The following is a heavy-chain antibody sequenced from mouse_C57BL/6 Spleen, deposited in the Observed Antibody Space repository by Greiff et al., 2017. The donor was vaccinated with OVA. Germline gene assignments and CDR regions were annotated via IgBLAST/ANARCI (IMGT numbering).Heavy chain of an antibody. D-gene: IGHD4-1*01. J-gene: IGHJ1*03. CDR3: ARSVANWDEDWYFDV. V-gene: IGHV1-18*01. CDR1: GYTFTDYN. CDR2: INPNNGGT. Sequence: EVQLQESGPELVKPGASVKIPCKASGYTFTDYNMDWVKQSHGKSLEWIGDINPNNGGTIYNQKFKGKATLTVDKSSSTAYMELRSLTSEDTAVYYCARSVANWDEDWYFDVWGTGTTVTVSS.